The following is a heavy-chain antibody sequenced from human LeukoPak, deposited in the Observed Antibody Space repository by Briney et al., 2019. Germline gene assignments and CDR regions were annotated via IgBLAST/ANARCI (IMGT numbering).Heavy chain of an antibody. J-gene: IGHJ3*02. CDR1: GGSISSGGYY. CDR2: IYHSGST. D-gene: IGHD3-9*01. Sequence: PSQTLSLTCTVSGGSISSGGYYWSWIRQPPGKGLEWIGYIYHSGSTYYNPSLKSRVTISVDRSKNQFSLKLSSVTAADTAVYYCARDLTGAFDIWGQGTMVTVSS. V-gene: IGHV4-30-2*01. CDR3: ARDLTGAFDI.